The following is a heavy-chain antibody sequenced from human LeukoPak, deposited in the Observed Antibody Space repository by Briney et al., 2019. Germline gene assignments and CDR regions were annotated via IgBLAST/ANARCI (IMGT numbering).Heavy chain of an antibody. CDR3: AKAPVTSCRGAYCYPFDS. CDR1: GFTLSTYA. D-gene: IGHD2-21*01. V-gene: IGHV3-23*01. J-gene: IGHJ4*02. CDR2: TSSSDAGT. Sequence: TGGSLRLSCAASGFTLSTYAMSWVRQTPGKGLEWVAATSSSDAGTYHADSVRGRCTISRDNSKNTLYLQMNSLRAEDAAVYFCAKAPVTSCRGAYCYPFDSWGQGTLVTVSS.